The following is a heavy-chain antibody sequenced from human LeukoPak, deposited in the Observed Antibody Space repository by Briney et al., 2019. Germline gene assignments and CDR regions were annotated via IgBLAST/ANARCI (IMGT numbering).Heavy chain of an antibody. D-gene: IGHD5-18*01. V-gene: IGHV4-59*01. J-gene: IGHJ4*02. CDR2: IYYSGST. CDR3: ARENGYRYDY. CDR1: GGSITSYY. Sequence: SKTLSLTCTVSGGSITSYYWSWIRQPPGKGLEWIGSIYYSGSTNYNPSLKSRVTISVDTSKNQFSLKLSSVTAADTALYYCARENGYRYDYWGQGTLVTVSS.